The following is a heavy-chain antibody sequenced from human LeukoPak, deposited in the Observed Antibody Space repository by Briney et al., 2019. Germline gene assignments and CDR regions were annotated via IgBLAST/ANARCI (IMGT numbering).Heavy chain of an antibody. D-gene: IGHD4-17*01. Sequence: GGSLRLSCAASGFTFSSYGMHWVRQAPGKGLEWVAFIRYDGSNKYYADSVKGRFTISRDNSKNTLYLQMNSLRAEDTAVYYCAKDRLRGDYNYYYYYMDVWGKGTTVTVSS. J-gene: IGHJ6*03. CDR2: IRYDGSNK. CDR1: GFTFSSYG. V-gene: IGHV3-30*02. CDR3: AKDRLRGDYNYYYYYMDV.